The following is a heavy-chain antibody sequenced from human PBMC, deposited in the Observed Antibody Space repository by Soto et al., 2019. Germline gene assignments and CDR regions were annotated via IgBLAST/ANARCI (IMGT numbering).Heavy chain of an antibody. D-gene: IGHD3-3*01. Sequence: ETLSLTCTVSGGSISSYYWSWIRQPPGKGLEWIGYIYYSGSTNYNPSLKSRVTISVDTSKNQFSLKLSSVTAADTAVYYCARGGDFWSGTYYYYGMDVWGQGTTVTVSS. CDR2: IYYSGST. CDR1: GGSISSYY. V-gene: IGHV4-59*08. J-gene: IGHJ6*02. CDR3: ARGGDFWSGTYYYYGMDV.